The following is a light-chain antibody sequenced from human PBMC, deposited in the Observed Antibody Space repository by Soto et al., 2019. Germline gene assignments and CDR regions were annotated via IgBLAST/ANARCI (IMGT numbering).Light chain of an antibody. CDR1: QSVTNDY. V-gene: IGKV3-20*01. J-gene: IGKJ3*01. CDR3: QQYGGSRLFT. Sequence: EIVLTQSPGTLSLSPGDRATLSCRASQSVTNDYLAWYQHKPGQAPRLLIYGASTRATGIPDRFSGSGSGTDFTLTISGLKPVDFAVFYCQQYGGSRLFTFCPGTKVDIK. CDR2: GAS.